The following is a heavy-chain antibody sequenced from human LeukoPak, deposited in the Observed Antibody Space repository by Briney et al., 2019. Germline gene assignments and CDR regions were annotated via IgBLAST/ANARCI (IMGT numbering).Heavy chain of an antibody. CDR3: ARDRAIGPGGAFDI. CDR1: GFTFSSYW. Sequence: GGTLRLSCAASGFTFSSYWMSWVRQAPGKGLEWVAFIKADGVFTNYAEAVKGRFTISRDDAKNSLYLQMNSLRAEDTAVYYCARDRAIGPGGAFDIWGQGTMVTVSS. J-gene: IGHJ3*02. D-gene: IGHD4-23*01. CDR2: IKADGVFT. V-gene: IGHV3-7*01.